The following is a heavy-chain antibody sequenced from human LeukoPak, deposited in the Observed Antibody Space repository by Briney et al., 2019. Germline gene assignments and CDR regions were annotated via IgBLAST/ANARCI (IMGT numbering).Heavy chain of an antibody. V-gene: IGHV4-59*01. CDR1: GGSISTYY. Sequence: SETLSLTCTVSGGSISTYYWSWIRQPPGKGLEWIGYIYYSGSTNYNPSLKSRVTISVDTSKNQFSLRLSSVTAADTAVYYCARVTGYMTEDYFDYWGQGTLITVSS. J-gene: IGHJ4*02. D-gene: IGHD6-13*01. CDR2: IYYSGST. CDR3: ARVTGYMTEDYFDY.